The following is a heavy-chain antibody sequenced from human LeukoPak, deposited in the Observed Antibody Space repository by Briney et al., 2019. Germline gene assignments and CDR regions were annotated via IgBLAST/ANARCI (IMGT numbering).Heavy chain of an antibody. CDR2: INPSGGGT. J-gene: IGHJ4*02. CDR3: AXDGEYSTSSGFHYFDY. V-gene: IGHV1-46*01. CDR1: GYTFTSYY. D-gene: IGHD6-6*01. Sequence: ASVKVSCKASGYTFTSYYLHWLRQAPGQGLEWMGIINPSGGGTSYAQKFQGRVTMTRDTSTSTVYMELSSLRSEDTAVYYCAXDGEYSTSSGFHYFDYWGQGTLVTVSS.